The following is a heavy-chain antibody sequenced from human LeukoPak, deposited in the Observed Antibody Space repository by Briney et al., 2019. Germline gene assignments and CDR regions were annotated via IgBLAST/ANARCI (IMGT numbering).Heavy chain of an antibody. CDR2: INHSGST. J-gene: IGHJ4*02. D-gene: IGHD5-18*01. V-gene: IGHV4-34*01. CDR3: ATGAITAMVPGYNFDY. CDR1: GGFFSGYY. Sequence: PSETLSLTCAVYGGFFSGYYWSWIRQPPGKGLEWIGEINHSGSTNYNPSLKSRVTISVDTSKNQFSLKLSSVTAADTAVYYCATGAITAMVPGYNFDYWGQGTLVTVSS.